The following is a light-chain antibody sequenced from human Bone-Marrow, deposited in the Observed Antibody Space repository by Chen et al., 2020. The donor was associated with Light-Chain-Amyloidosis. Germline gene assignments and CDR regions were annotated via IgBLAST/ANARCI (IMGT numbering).Light chain of an antibody. CDR2: DDS. V-gene: IGLV3-21*02. Sequence: SYVLTQPSLVSVAPGQTATIACGGNNIGSTSVHWYQQTPGQAPLLVVYDDSDRPSGIPERLSGSNYGNTATLTSSRVEAGDEADYYCQVWDRSSDRPVFGGGTKLTVL. J-gene: IGLJ3*02. CDR3: QVWDRSSDRPV. CDR1: NIGSTS.